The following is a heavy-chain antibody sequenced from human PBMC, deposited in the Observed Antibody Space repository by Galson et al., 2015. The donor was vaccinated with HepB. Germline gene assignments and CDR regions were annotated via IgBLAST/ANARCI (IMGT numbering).Heavy chain of an antibody. CDR2: IWYDGSNK. CDR3: ARDIPTYYYYESTIY. Sequence: SLRLSCAASGFTFSSYGMHGVRQAPGKGLEWVAVIWYDGSNKYYADSVKGRFTISRDNSKNTLYLQMDSLRAEDTAVYYCARDIPTYYYYESTIYWGQGTLVTVSS. V-gene: IGHV3-33*01. D-gene: IGHD3-22*01. J-gene: IGHJ4*02. CDR1: GFTFSSYG.